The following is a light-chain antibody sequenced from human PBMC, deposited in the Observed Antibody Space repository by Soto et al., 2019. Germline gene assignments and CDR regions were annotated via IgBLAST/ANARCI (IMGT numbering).Light chain of an antibody. CDR2: GAS. J-gene: IGKJ5*01. CDR1: QSISSTN. Sequence: ESVLTQSPGTLSLSPGERAALSCRASQSISSTNLAWYQQKPGQAPRLLIYGASSRATGIPDRFSGSGSGTDFSLTISRLEPEDFAVYCCQHYGSSPRITFGQGTRLEIK. V-gene: IGKV3-20*01. CDR3: QHYGSSPRIT.